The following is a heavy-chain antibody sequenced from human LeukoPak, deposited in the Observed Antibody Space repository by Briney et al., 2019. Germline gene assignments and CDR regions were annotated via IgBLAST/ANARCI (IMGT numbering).Heavy chain of an antibody. J-gene: IGHJ4*02. CDR1: GGSISSYY. D-gene: IGHD6-19*01. Sequence: PSETLSLTCTVSGGSISSYYWSWIRQPPGKGLEWIGRIYTSGSTNYNPSLKSRVTMSVDTSKNQFSLKLSSVTAADTAVYYCARDSEYSSGWYLDYWGQGTLVTVSS. CDR2: IYTSGST. CDR3: ARDSEYSSGWYLDY. V-gene: IGHV4-4*07.